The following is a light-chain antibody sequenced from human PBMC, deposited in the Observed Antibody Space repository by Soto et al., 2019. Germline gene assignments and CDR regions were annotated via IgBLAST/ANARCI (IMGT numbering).Light chain of an antibody. CDR3: QKGGT. J-gene: IGKJ3*01. CDR2: AAS. CDR1: QGISSY. V-gene: IGKV1-9*01. Sequence: DIQLTHSPSFLSASVGDRVTITCRASQGISSYLAWYQQKPGKAPKLLIYAASTLQSGVPSRFSGSGSETEFTLTMSSLQPEDFATYYCQKGGTFGPGTKVAI.